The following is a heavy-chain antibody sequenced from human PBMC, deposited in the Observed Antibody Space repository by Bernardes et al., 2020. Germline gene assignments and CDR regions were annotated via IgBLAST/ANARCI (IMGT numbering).Heavy chain of an antibody. CDR3: AREFRLARPTYDHFGLDV. V-gene: IGHV1-18*01. Sequence: ASVKVSCKASGYSFTNYGISWLRQVPGQGPEWMGWVSGYNGNTNYAQKFRGRITLNIDKSTNTAYMELRSLGFADTAVYYCAREFRLARPTYDHFGLDVWGQGATVTVSS. J-gene: IGHJ6*02. CDR1: GYSFTNYG. D-gene: IGHD3-22*01. CDR2: VSGYNGNT.